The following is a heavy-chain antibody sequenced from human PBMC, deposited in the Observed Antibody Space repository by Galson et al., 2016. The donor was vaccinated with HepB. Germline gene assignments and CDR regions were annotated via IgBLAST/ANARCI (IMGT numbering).Heavy chain of an antibody. D-gene: IGHD1-26*01. CDR3: ARDVVQWELPNLDFYYYMDV. CDR1: GFTFSTYS. Sequence: SLRLSCAASGFTFSTYSMNWVRQAPGKGLEWVANIKQDGSEKYYVDSVKGRFTISRDNAKNSLYLQRNSLRAEDTAVYYCARDVVQWELPNLDFYYYMDVWGKWTTVTVCS. J-gene: IGHJ6*03. V-gene: IGHV3-7*03. CDR2: IKQDGSEK.